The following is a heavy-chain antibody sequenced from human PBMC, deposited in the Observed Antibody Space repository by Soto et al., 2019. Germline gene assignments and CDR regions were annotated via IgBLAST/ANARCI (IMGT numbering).Heavy chain of an antibody. J-gene: IGHJ6*03. D-gene: IGHD1-7*01. Sequence: PSETLSLTCTVSGGSVSSGNYYWSWIRQPPGKGLEWIGYIFHTGTTNYNPSLKSRVTISLDTSMNQFSLKLSSVTAADTAVYYCATQAPNWNYEGTVYYYYMDVWGKGTTVTVSS. CDR3: ATQAPNWNYEGTVYYYYMDV. V-gene: IGHV4-61*01. CDR2: IFHTGTT. CDR1: GGSVSSGNYY.